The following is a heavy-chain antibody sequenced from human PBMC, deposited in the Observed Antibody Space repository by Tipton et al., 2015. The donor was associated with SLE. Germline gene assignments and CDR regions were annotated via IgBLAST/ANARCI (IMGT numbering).Heavy chain of an antibody. Sequence: GSLRLSCTASGFASGFKFEDYALSWVRQAPGKGLEWVSGISGSGGSTYYADSVKGRCTIFRDNSKNTLYLQMNSLRAEDTAVYYCAKDRGTANYSDMDVWGAGTTVTVSS. CDR3: AKDRGTANYSDMDV. J-gene: IGHJ6*03. V-gene: IGHV3-23*01. CDR1: GFASGFKFEDYA. D-gene: IGHD3-16*01. CDR2: ISGSGGST.